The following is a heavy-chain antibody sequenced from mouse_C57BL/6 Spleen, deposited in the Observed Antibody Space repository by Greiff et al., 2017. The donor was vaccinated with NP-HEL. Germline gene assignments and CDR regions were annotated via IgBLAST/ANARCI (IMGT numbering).Heavy chain of an antibody. CDR1: GFTFSGYA. CDR2: ISDGGSYT. V-gene: IGHV5-4*03. Sequence: EVKVVESGGGLVKPGGSLKLSCAASGFTFSGYAMSWVRQTPEKRLEWVATISDGGSYTYYPDNVKGRFTISRDNANNNLYLQLSNLKSEDTAMYYCAGRYLASWDVSWYFDVWGTGTTVTVSS. D-gene: IGHD4-1*01. CDR3: AGRYLASWDVSWYFDV. J-gene: IGHJ1*03.